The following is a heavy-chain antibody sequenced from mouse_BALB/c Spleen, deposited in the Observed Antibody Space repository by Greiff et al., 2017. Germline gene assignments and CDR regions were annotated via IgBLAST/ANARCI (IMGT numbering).Heavy chain of an antibody. CDR3: TRDLQLGRGY. J-gene: IGHJ2*01. CDR1: GFTFSSYT. V-gene: IGHV5-6-4*01. CDR2: ISSGGSYT. D-gene: IGHD4-1*02. Sequence: EVKLVESGGGLVKPGGSLKLSCAASGFTFSSYTMSWVRQTPEKRLEWVATISSGGSYTYYPDSVKGRFTISRDNAKNTLYLQMSSLKSEDTAMYYCTRDLQLGRGYWGQGTTLTVSS.